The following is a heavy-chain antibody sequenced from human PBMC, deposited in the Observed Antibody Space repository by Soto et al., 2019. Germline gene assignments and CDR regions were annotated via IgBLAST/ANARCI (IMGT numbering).Heavy chain of an antibody. J-gene: IGHJ4*02. CDR3: ASRDPGTSVDY. Sequence: SETLSLTCAVYGGSFSGYYWSWIRQPPGKGLEWIGEINHSGSTNYNPSLKSRVTISLDKSENQFSLKVTSLTAADTAVYYCASRDPGTSVDYWGQGTLVTVSS. D-gene: IGHD1-7*01. CDR1: GGSFSGYY. CDR2: INHSGST. V-gene: IGHV4-34*01.